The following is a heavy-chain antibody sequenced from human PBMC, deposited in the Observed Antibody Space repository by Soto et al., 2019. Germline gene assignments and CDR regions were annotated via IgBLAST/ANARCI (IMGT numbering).Heavy chain of an antibody. CDR2: ISNGDETT. V-gene: IGHV3-11*01. CDR1: GFIFTDYS. J-gene: IGHJ4*02. D-gene: IGHD5-12*01. CDR3: ARDPQCRDGYNFDS. Sequence: GGSLRLSCAASGFIFTDYSMTWIRQAPGKGLEWVSYISNGDETTQYADSVKGRFTVSRDNAKKVLFLQMSSLRVDDTAVYYCARDPQCRDGYNFDSWGRGALVTVSS.